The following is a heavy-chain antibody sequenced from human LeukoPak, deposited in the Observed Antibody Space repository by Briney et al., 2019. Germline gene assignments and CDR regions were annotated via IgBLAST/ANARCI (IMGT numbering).Heavy chain of an antibody. CDR1: GGSVSGYY. V-gene: IGHV4-34*01. D-gene: IGHD4-17*01. CDR2: INHSGST. Sequence: PSETLSLTCAVYGGSVSGYYWSWLRQPPGKGLEWIGEINHSGSTNQNPSLKSRVTISVDTSKNQFSLKLSSVTAADTAVYYCARRNYGDYVYYWGQGTLVTVSS. CDR3: ARRNYGDYVYY. J-gene: IGHJ4*02.